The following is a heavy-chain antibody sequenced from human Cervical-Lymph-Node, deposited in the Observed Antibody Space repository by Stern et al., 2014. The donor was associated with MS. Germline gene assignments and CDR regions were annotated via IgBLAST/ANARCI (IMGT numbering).Heavy chain of an antibody. CDR3: ARGATQAFDP. Sequence: QLQLQESGPGLVKPSETLSLTCTVSGGSISSYYWSWIRQPPGKGLEWIGDIYYSGSTNYNPYLTSHAAIIVDTSTNHTSLMPMPVTAADAAVYYCARGATQAFDPWGQGTLVTVSS. V-gene: IGHV4-59*01. CDR2: IYYSGST. J-gene: IGHJ5*02. CDR1: GGSISSYY.